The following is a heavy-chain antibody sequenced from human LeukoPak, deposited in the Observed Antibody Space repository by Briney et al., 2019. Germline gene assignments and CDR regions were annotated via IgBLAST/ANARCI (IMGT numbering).Heavy chain of an antibody. D-gene: IGHD4-17*01. CDR3: ARRDDDVGDSP. V-gene: IGHV1-18*01. CDR2: ISAYNGNT. J-gene: IGHJ5*02. CDR1: GYTFTMYT. Sequence: ASVKVSCKASGYTFTMYTMNWVRQAPGQGLEWMGWISAYNGNTNYAQKLQGRVTMTTDTSTSTAYMELRSLRSDDTAVYYCARRDDDVGDSPWGQGTLVTVSS.